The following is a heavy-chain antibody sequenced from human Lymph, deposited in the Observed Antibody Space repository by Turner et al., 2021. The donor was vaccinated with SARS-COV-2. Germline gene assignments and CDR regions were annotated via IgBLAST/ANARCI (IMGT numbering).Heavy chain of an antibody. CDR1: GFTFKNYP. CDR3: ARDSSGSGTLDY. CDR2: ISYDGSNK. J-gene: IGHJ4*02. Sequence: QVQLVESGGGVVQPGRSLRLSCAASGFTFKNYPMHWVRQAPGKGLEWVAVISYDGSNKYYADSVKGRFTISRDNSKNTLYLQMNSLRAEDTAVYYCARDSSGSGTLDYWGQGTLVTVSS. D-gene: IGHD3-10*01. V-gene: IGHV3-30-3*01.